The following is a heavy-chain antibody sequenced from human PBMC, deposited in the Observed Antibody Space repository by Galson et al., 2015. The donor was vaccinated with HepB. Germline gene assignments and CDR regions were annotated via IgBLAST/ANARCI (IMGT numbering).Heavy chain of an antibody. Sequence: SVKVSCKASGVTFSKNAISWVRQAPGQGLEWMGSIIPVFGTPHYAQKVRGRLTITADDSTSTTYMELSSLRSDDTAVYYCARDSQIPYTYEPIRGDYFDSMGVWGQGTMVSVSS. V-gene: IGHV1-69*13. D-gene: IGHD5-18*01. CDR3: ARDSQIPYTYEPIRGDYFDSMGV. J-gene: IGHJ6*02. CDR2: IIPVFGTP. CDR1: GVTFSKNA.